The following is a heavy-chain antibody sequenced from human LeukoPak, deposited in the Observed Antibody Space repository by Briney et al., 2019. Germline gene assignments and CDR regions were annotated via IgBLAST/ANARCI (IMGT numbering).Heavy chain of an antibody. CDR1: GFTFTNYY. D-gene: IGHD5-18*01. Sequence: GASVKVSCKASGFTFTNYYMSWVRQAPGQGLEWVGWISAYNGNTNYAQKLQGRVTMTTDTSTSTAYMEVRSLRSDDTAVYYCARGRGYSYVIDFVYWGQGTLVTVSS. J-gene: IGHJ4*02. CDR2: ISAYNGNT. CDR3: ARGRGYSYVIDFVY. V-gene: IGHV1-18*01.